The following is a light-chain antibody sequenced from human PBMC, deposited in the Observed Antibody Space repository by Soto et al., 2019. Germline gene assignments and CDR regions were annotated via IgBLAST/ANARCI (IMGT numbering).Light chain of an antibody. J-gene: IGKJ1*01. V-gene: IGKV3-20*01. CDR3: QQYNRAPLT. CDR2: GAS. CDR1: QSVSSSY. Sequence: EIVLTQSPGTLSLSPGERATLSCRASQSVSSSYLAWYQQKPGQAPRLVISGASSRTSGIPDRFSASGSGTDFTLTISRLEPEDFAVYYCQQYNRAPLTFGQGTKVEIK.